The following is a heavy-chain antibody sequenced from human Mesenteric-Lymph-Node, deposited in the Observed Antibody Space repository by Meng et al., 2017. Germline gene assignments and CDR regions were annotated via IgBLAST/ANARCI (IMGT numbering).Heavy chain of an antibody. J-gene: IGHJ4*02. V-gene: IGHV4-31*02. CDR3: AREAGRDGYATPKFDY. CDR1: GGSIASGGYY. Sequence: QPHECAPGRVTPSQTLSLPCTVVGGSIASGGYYWIWLRQHPGKGLEWIWYIYYTGSTFYNPSLKSRVTLSVDTSKNQFSLKLISATAADTAVYYCAREAGRDGYATPKFDYWGQGTLVTVSS. CDR2: IYYTGST. D-gene: IGHD5-24*01.